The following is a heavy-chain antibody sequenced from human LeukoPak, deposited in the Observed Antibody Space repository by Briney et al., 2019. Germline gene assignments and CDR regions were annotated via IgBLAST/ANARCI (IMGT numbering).Heavy chain of an antibody. CDR2: INPNSAAT. V-gene: IGHV1-2*02. CDR3: ARDGRVRAVTD. D-gene: IGHD6-19*01. CDR1: GYTFTGYY. Sequence: GASVKVSCKTSGYTFTGYYIHWVRQAPGQGLAWMGWINPNSAATNHAQKFQGRVTMTRDTSISTVFMELSNLRSDDTSVYYCARDGRVRAVTDWGKGTLVTVSS. J-gene: IGHJ4*02.